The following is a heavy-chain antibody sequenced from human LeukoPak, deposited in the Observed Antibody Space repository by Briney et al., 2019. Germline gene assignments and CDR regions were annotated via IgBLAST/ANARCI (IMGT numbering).Heavy chain of an antibody. Sequence: ASVTVSCTASGYTFTGYYMHWVRQAPGQGLEWMGRINPNSGGTNYAQKFQGRVTMTRDTSISTAYMELSRLRSDDTAVYYCAREGGDGDVVVPAARDWGQGTLVTVSS. D-gene: IGHD2-2*01. V-gene: IGHV1-2*06. J-gene: IGHJ4*02. CDR3: AREGGDGDVVVPAARD. CDR1: GYTFTGYY. CDR2: INPNSGGT.